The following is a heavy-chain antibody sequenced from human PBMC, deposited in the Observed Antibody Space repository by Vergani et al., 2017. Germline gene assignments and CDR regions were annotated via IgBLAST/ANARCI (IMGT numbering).Heavy chain of an antibody. CDR2: IYHSGST. Sequence: QVQLQESGPGLVKPSEPLSLTCAVSGYSISSGYYWGWVRQPPGKGLAWIESIYHSGSTYYNPSLKSRVTISVDTSKNQFSLKLSSVTAAHTAVYYCAGLLVRGDTTIDYWGQGTLVTVSS. V-gene: IGHV4-38-2*01. D-gene: IGHD3-10*01. CDR1: GYSISSGYY. J-gene: IGHJ4*02. CDR3: AGLLVRGDTTIDY.